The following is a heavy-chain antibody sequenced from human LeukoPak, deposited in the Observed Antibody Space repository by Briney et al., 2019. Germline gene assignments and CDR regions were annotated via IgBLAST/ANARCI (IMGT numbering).Heavy chain of an antibody. Sequence: GGSLRLSCAASGVTVSSNYMSWVRQAPGKGLERVSVIYSGGSTYYADSVMGRFTISRDNSKNTLYLQMNSLRAEDTAVYYCARDTARGRYYYYYMDVWGRGTTVTVSS. D-gene: IGHD5-18*01. CDR3: ARDTARGRYYYYYMDV. V-gene: IGHV3-53*01. CDR2: IYSGGST. J-gene: IGHJ6*03. CDR1: GVTVSSNY.